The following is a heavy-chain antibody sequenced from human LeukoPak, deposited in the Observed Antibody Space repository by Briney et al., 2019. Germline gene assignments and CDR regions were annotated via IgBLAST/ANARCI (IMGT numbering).Heavy chain of an antibody. V-gene: IGHV1-2*02. CDR2: INGKSGDT. J-gene: IGHJ4*02. Sequence: ASLKVSCKASGFTFTDHYLHWVRQVPGQGLEGMGWINGKSGDTLYAQKVQGRITVTRETSNSTMYLEVNSLTTDDTAVYYCVRDFDWGPDYWGQGTLVAVSS. CDR1: GFTFTDHY. CDR3: VRDFDWGPDY. D-gene: IGHD3-9*01.